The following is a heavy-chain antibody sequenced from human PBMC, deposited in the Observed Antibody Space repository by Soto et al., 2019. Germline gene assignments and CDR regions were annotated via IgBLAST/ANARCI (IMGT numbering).Heavy chain of an antibody. D-gene: IGHD2-8*01. Sequence: QVQLQESGPGLVKTSETLSLTCTVSGGSVSSGPYHWNWVRQPPGKGLEWIGHISYSGTANYNPSLRGRVIMATDTSMNQFSLRLTSLTAADTAVYYCMRSHGAYWGQGALVTVSP. CDR3: MRSHGAY. V-gene: IGHV4-61*01. CDR1: GGSVSSGPYH. J-gene: IGHJ4*02. CDR2: ISYSGTA.